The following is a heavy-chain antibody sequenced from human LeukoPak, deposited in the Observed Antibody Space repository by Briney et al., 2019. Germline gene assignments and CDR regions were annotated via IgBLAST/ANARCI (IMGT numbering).Heavy chain of an antibody. CDR2: IYTSGST. J-gene: IGHJ6*03. D-gene: IGHD6-6*01. CDR1: GGSISSYY. Sequence: SETLSLTCTVSGGSISSYYWSWIRQPPGKGLEWIGYIYTSGSTNYNPSLKSRVTMSVDTSKNQFSLNLSSVTAADTAVYYCARVGLAAPTYYYYMDVWGKGTTVTVSS. V-gene: IGHV4-4*09. CDR3: ARVGLAAPTYYYYMDV.